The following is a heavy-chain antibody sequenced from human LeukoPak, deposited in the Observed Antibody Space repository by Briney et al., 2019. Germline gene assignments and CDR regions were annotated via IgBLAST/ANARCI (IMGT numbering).Heavy chain of an antibody. V-gene: IGHV3-7*01. CDR3: ARSPYCTNGVCYVRYYFDY. CDR2: IKQDGSEK. D-gene: IGHD2-8*01. J-gene: IGHJ4*02. CDR1: GFTFSSYW. Sequence: PGGSLRLSCAASGFTFSSYWMSWVRQAPGKGLEWVANIKQDGSEKYYVDSVKGRFTISRDNAKNSLYLQMNSLRAEDTAVYYCARSPYCTNGVCYVRYYFDYWGQGTLVTVSS.